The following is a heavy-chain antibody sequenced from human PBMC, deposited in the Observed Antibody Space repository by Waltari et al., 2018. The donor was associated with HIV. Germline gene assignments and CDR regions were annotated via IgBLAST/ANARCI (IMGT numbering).Heavy chain of an antibody. CDR3: ARDWGWAGDY. CDR1: GYTFTRHA. D-gene: IGHD6-19*01. V-gene: IGHV1-3*05. J-gene: IGHJ4*02. CDR2: ISTGSGNT. Sequence: QVQLVQSGAEEKKPGASVKVSCKASGYTFTRHAMHWTRKATGQRLEWMGWISTGSGNTRYSQKFQGRVTITKDTSASTAYMELSTLRSEDTAVYYCARDWGWAGDYWGQGTLVTVS.